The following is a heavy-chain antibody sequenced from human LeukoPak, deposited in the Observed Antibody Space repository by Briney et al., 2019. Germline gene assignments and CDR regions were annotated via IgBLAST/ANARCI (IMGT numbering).Heavy chain of an antibody. CDR3: AKIQLWLQPLDY. CDR1: GFTFSSYG. D-gene: IGHD5-18*01. J-gene: IGHJ4*02. V-gene: IGHV3-23*01. Sequence: GGTLRLSCAASGFTFSSYGMSWVRQAPGKGLEWVSAISGSGGSTYYADSVKGRFTISRDNSKNTLYLQMNSLRAEDTAVYYCAKIQLWLQPLDYWGQGTLVTVSS. CDR2: ISGSGGST.